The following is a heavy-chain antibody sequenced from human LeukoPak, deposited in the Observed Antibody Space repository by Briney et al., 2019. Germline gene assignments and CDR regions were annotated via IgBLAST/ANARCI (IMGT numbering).Heavy chain of an antibody. Sequence: TGGCLSLSCAASGFTFSSYGMHWVRRAPGKGLEWVGFIRYGGSNKYYADSVKGRFTISRDNSKTTLYLQMNSLRAEDTAVYYCAKGYGDYVAVAFDIWGQRTMVTVSS. CDR2: IRYGGSNK. V-gene: IGHV3-30*02. J-gene: IGHJ3*02. CDR1: GFTFSSYG. D-gene: IGHD4-17*01. CDR3: AKGYGDYVAVAFDI.